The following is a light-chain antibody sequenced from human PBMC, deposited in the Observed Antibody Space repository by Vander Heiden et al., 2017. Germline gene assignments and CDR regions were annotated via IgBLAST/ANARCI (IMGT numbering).Light chain of an antibody. CDR2: GAS. V-gene: IGKV3-20*01. J-gene: IGKJ1*01. CDR1: QSVSSSY. Sequence: EIVLTQSPGTLSLSPGESATLSCSASQSVSSSYLAWYQQKPGQAPRLLIYGASSRVTAIPDRFTGSRSGTDFTLTISRLVPEDLTVYYSHQDGSSPWTYGPGTKVEIK. CDR3: HQDGSSPWT.